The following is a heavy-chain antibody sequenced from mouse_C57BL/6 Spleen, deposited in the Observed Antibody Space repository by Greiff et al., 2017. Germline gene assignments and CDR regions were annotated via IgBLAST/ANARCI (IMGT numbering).Heavy chain of an antibody. Sequence: QVQLQQSGAELVRPGASVKLSCKASGYTFTSYGISWVKQRTGQGLEWIGEIYPRRGNTYYNEKFKGKATLTADKSSSTAYMGLRSLTSEDSAVYFWARDDFAYWGQGTLVTVSA. J-gene: IGHJ3*01. CDR1: GYTFTSYG. V-gene: IGHV1-81*01. CDR3: ARDDFAY. CDR2: IYPRRGNT.